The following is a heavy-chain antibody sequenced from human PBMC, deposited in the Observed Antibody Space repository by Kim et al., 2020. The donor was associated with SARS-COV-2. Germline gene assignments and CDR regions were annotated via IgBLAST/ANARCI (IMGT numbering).Heavy chain of an antibody. D-gene: IGHD1-1*01. CDR2: INSDGSST. Sequence: GGSLRLSCAASGFTFSSYWMHWVRQAPGKGLVWVSRINSDGSSTSYADSVKGRFTISRDNAKNTLYLQMNSLRAEDTAVYYCARDRNTILDTDAFDIWGQGTMVTVSS. V-gene: IGHV3-74*01. J-gene: IGHJ3*02. CDR3: ARDRNTILDTDAFDI. CDR1: GFTFSSYW.